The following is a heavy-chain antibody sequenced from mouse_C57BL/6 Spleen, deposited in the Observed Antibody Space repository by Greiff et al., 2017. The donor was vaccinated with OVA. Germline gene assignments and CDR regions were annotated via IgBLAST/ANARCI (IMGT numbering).Heavy chain of an antibody. Sequence: VQLQQSGPGLVQPSQSLSITCTVSGFSLTSYGVHWVRQSPGKGLEWLGVIWSGGSTDYNAAFISRLSISKDNSKSQVFFKMNSLQADDTAIYYCARNHYYGSSWGAWYFDVWGTGTTVTVSS. V-gene: IGHV2-2*01. CDR1: GFSLTSYG. J-gene: IGHJ1*03. D-gene: IGHD1-1*01. CDR3: ARNHYYGSSWGAWYFDV. CDR2: IWSGGST.